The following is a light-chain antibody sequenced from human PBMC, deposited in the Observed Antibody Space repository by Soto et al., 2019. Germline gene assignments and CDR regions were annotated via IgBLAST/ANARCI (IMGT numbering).Light chain of an antibody. CDR3: QQYNNWPLWT. J-gene: IGKJ1*01. CDR1: QYVSTT. V-gene: IGKV3-15*01. CDR2: GAS. Sequence: EIVLTQSPGTLSLSPGERATLSCRASQYVSTTFFAWYQQKPGQAPRLLIYGASTRATGIPARFSGSGSGTEFTLTISSLQSEDFAVYYCQQYNNWPLWTFGQGTKVEIK.